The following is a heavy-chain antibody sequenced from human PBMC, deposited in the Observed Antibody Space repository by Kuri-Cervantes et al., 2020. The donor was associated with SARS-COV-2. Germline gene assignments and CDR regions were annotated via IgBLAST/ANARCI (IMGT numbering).Heavy chain of an antibody. CDR2: IYSGGST. J-gene: IGHJ2*01. CDR3: ARVAPPRIVGARFPYWYFDL. D-gene: IGHD1-26*01. CDR1: GFTVSSNY. Sequence: GGSLRLSCAASGFTVSSNYMSWVRQAPGKGLEWVSVIYSGGSTYYADSVKGRFTISRDNSKNTLYLQMNSLRAEDTAVYYCARVAPPRIVGARFPYWYFDLWGRGTLVTVSS. V-gene: IGHV3-66*02.